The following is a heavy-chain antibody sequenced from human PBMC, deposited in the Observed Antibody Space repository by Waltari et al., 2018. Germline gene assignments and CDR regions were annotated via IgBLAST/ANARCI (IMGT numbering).Heavy chain of an antibody. Sequence: QVQLVQSGAEVKKPGASVKVSCKASGYTFPSDVIIGAQQAPGQGLEWMGWISAYNGNTNYAQKLQGRVTMTTDTSTSTAYMELRSLRSDDTAVYYCASGLRWATKRGSYYYYGMDVWGQGTTVTVSS. CDR3: ASGLRWATKRGSYYYYGMDV. J-gene: IGHJ6*02. CDR2: ISAYNGNT. V-gene: IGHV1-18*01. CDR1: GYTFPSDV. D-gene: IGHD5-12*01.